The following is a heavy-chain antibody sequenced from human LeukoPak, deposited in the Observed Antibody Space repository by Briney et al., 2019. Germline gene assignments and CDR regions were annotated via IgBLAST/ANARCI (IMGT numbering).Heavy chain of an antibody. D-gene: IGHD3-9*01. J-gene: IGHJ6*03. CDR2: IRFDGSNK. CDR1: GFTFSSYG. Sequence: GGSLRLSCAASGFTFSSYGMHWVRQAPGKGLEWVAFIRFDGSNKYYADSVKGRFTISRDNSKNTLFLQMNSLRAEDTAVYYCARIPVLRYFDWLSSSNYYYMDVWGKGTTVTISS. CDR3: ARIPVLRYFDWLSSSNYYYMDV. V-gene: IGHV3-33*08.